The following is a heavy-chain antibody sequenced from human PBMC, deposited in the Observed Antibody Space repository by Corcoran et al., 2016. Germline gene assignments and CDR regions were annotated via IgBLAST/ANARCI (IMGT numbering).Heavy chain of an antibody. V-gene: IGHV4-38-2*02. Sequence: QVQLQESGPGLVKPSETLSLTCTVSGYSISSGYYWGWIRQPPGKGLEWIGSIYHSGSTYYNPSLKSRVTISVDTSKNQFSLKLSSVTAADTAVYYCARDPTIFGVVTPNWFDPWGQGTLVTVSS. CDR2: IYHSGST. CDR1: GYSISSGYY. D-gene: IGHD3-3*01. CDR3: ARDPTIFGVVTPNWFDP. J-gene: IGHJ5*02.